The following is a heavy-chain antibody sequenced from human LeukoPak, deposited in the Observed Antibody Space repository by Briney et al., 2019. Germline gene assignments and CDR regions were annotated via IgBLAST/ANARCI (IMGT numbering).Heavy chain of an antibody. V-gene: IGHV3-9*01. J-gene: IGHJ6*02. D-gene: IGHD3-3*02. CDR2: ISWKSGSI. Sequence: GGSLRLSCAASGFIFDDYAMYWVRQAPGKGLEWVSGISWKSGSIGYADSVEGRFTISRDNAKNSVYLQMNSLRVEDTALYYCAKGHFSGPAGSYYYYYDMDVWGQGTTVTVSS. CDR1: GFIFDDYA. CDR3: AKGHFSGPAGSYYYYYDMDV.